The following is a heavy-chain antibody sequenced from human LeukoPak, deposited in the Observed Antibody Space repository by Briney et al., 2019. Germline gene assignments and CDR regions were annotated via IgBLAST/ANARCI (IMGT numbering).Heavy chain of an antibody. CDR2: ISSSSSTI. J-gene: IGHJ1*01. D-gene: IGHD2-2*01. CDR3: ARAEEDIVVVGYFQH. V-gene: IGHV3-48*01. Sequence: QPGGSLRLSCAASGFTFSGYSMNWVRQAPGKGVEWVSYISSSSSTIYYADSVQGRFTISRTHGRNSLYLQRNSLRAEDTAVYYCARAEEDIVVVGYFQHWGQGTLVTVS. CDR1: GFTFSGYS.